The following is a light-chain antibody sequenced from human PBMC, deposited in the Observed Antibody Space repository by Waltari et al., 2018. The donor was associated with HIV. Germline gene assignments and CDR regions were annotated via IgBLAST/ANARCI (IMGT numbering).Light chain of an antibody. CDR2: GAS. V-gene: IGKV3-15*01. CDR1: QSVSSN. CDR3: QQYNNWPPTWT. Sequence: EIVMTQSPPTLSVSPGERATLSCRASQSVSSNLPWYQQKPGQAPRLLIYGASTRATGIPARFSGSGSGTEFTLTISSLQSEDFAVYYCQQYNNWPPTWTFGQGTKVEIK. J-gene: IGKJ1*01.